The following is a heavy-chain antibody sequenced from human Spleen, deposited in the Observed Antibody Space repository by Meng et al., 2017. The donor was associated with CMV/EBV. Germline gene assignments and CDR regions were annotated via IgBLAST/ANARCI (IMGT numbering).Heavy chain of an antibody. CDR2: ISSSGGRT. Sequence: GESLKISCAASGFTFNNFGMSWVRQAPGKGLEWVSGISSSGGRTYYADSMKGRFTISRDNSKNTLYLQMNSLRAEDTAVYYCAKDPITGTLYNWFDPWGQGTLVTVSS. D-gene: IGHD1-7*01. V-gene: IGHV3-23*01. J-gene: IGHJ5*02. CDR3: AKDPITGTLYNWFDP. CDR1: GFTFNNFG.